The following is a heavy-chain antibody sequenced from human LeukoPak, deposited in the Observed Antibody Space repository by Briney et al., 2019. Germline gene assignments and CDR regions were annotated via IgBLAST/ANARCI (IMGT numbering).Heavy chain of an antibody. CDR3: ARSVGYCGGGSCYAGILDY. CDR2: IYYSGST. CDR1: GGSISSYY. Sequence: SETLSLTCTVSGGSISSYYWSWIRQPPGKGLEWIGYIYYSGSTNYNPSLKSRVTMSVDTSKNQVSLRVTSVTAADTAVYYCARSVGYCGGGSCYAGILDYWGQGTLVTVSS. V-gene: IGHV4-59*12. D-gene: IGHD2-15*01. J-gene: IGHJ4*02.